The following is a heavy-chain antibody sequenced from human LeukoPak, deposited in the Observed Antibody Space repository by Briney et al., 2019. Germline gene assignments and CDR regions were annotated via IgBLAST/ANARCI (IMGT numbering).Heavy chain of an antibody. Sequence: GASVKVFCKASGYTFIGYYMHWVRQAPGQGLEWMGWINPNTGDTNFAQKFQGRVTMTRDTSIATAYLELSRLNSDDTAVYYCATGSKGLRFNYYFDYWGQGTLVTVSS. V-gene: IGHV1-2*02. D-gene: IGHD5-12*01. CDR3: ATGSKGLRFNYYFDY. J-gene: IGHJ4*02. CDR2: INPNTGDT. CDR1: GYTFIGYY.